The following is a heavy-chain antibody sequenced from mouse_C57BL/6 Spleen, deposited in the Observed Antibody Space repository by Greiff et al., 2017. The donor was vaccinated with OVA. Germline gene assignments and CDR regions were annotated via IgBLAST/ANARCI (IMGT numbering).Heavy chain of an antibody. D-gene: IGHD1-1*01. CDR1: GYAFSSSW. J-gene: IGHJ4*01. V-gene: IGHV1-82*01. CDR2: IYPGDGDT. Sequence: QVQLQQSGPELVKPGASVKISCKASGYAFSSSWMNWVKQRPGQGLEWIGRIYPGDGDTNYNGKFKGKATLTADKSSSTAYMQLSSLTSEDSAVYFCARLYGSSYDAMDDWGQGTSVTVSS. CDR3: ARLYGSSYDAMDD.